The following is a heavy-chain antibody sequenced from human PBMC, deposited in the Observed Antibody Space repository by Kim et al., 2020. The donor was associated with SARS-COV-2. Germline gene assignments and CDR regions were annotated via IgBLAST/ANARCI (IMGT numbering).Heavy chain of an antibody. CDR1: GFTFSSYA. V-gene: IGHV3-23*01. CDR2: ISGSGGSK. CDR3: AKDGPQQLVNWATYYYDSTGYDPAVY. D-gene: IGHD3-22*01. J-gene: IGHJ4*02. Sequence: GGSLRLSCAASGFTFSSYAMSWVRQAPGKGLEWVSAISGSGGSKYYADSVKGRFTISRDNSKNTLYLQMNSLRAEDTAVYYCAKDGPQQLVNWATYYYDSTGYDPAVYCGQGALVTVSS.